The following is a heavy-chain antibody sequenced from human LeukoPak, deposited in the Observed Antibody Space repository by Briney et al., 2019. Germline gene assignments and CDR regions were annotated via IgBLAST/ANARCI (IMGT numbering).Heavy chain of an antibody. V-gene: IGHV3-21*01. D-gene: IGHD3/OR15-3a*01. CDR3: ARDNYQGTGYFPYYFDY. CDR2: ISSSSSYI. Sequence: GGSLRLSCAASGFTFSSYSMNWVRQAPGKGLEWVSCISSSSSYIYHADSVKGRFTISRDNAKNSLYLQMNSVRAEDTAVYYCARDNYQGTGYFPYYFDYWGQGALVTVSS. J-gene: IGHJ4*02. CDR1: GFTFSSYS.